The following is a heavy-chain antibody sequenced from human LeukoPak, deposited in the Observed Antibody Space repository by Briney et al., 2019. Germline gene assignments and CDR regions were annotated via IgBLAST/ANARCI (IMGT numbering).Heavy chain of an antibody. CDR2: ISSSSSYI. Sequence: GGSLRLSCAASGFTFSSYSMNWVRQAPGKGLEWVSSISSSSSYIYYADSVKGRFTISRDNAKNTLYLQMNSLRAEDTAVYYCARDSYDSSGYYYGFDNWGQGTLVTVSS. CDR3: ARDSYDSSGYYYGFDN. D-gene: IGHD3-22*01. CDR1: GFTFSSYS. V-gene: IGHV3-21*01. J-gene: IGHJ4*02.